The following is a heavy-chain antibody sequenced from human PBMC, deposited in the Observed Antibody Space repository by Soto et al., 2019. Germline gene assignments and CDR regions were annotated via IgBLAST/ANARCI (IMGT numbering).Heavy chain of an antibody. CDR3: AKAVRGPYCTNGVCYTFSPVDY. Sequence: PGGSLRLSCAASGFTFSSYAMSWVRQAPGKGLEWVSAISGSGGSTYYADSVKGRFTISRDNSKNTLYLQMNSLRAEDTAVYYCAKAVRGPYCTNGVCYTFSPVDYWGQGTLVTVSS. V-gene: IGHV3-23*01. J-gene: IGHJ4*02. CDR1: GFTFSSYA. CDR2: ISGSGGST. D-gene: IGHD2-8*01.